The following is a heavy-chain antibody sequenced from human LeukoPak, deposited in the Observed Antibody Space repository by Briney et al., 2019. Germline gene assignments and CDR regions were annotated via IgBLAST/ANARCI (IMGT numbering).Heavy chain of an antibody. J-gene: IGHJ6*03. CDR1: GGSFSGYY. Sequence: SETLSLTCAVYGGSFSGYYWSWIRQPPGKGLEWIGNIYQTGSTYYNPSLKSRVTISMDTTWNQFSLKLSSVTAADTAVYYCASELAGYYYYMDVWGKGTTVTVSS. CDR3: ASELAGYYYYMDV. V-gene: IGHV4-34*01. D-gene: IGHD1-7*01. CDR2: IYQTGST.